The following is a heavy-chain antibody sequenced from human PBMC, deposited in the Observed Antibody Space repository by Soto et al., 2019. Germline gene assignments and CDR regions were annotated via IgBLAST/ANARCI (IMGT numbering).Heavy chain of an antibody. CDR1: GFTFSSYG. V-gene: IGHV3-33*01. CDR2: IWYDGSNK. D-gene: IGHD5-18*01. CDR3: ARRGYSYNYCYYYYGMDV. Sequence: WGSLRLSCAASGFTFSSYGMHWVRQAPGKGLEWVAVIWYDGSNKYYADSVKGRFTISRDNSKNTLYLQMNSLRAEDTAVYYCARRGYSYNYCYYYYGMDVWGQGTTVTVSS. J-gene: IGHJ6*02.